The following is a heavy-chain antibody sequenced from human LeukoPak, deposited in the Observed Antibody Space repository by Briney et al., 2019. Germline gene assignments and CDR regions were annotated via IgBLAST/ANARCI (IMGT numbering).Heavy chain of an antibody. CDR2: IKSKTDGGTT. CDR3: TTDGRKSIVVVTAIRYYYYYGMDV. D-gene: IGHD2-21*02. Sequence: GGSLRLSCAASGFTFSNAWMSWVRQAPGKGLEWVGRIKSKTDGGTTDYAAPVKGRFTISRDDSKNTLYLQMNSLKTEDTAVYYCTTDGRKSIVVVTAIRYYYYYGMDVWGQGTTVTVS. J-gene: IGHJ6*02. V-gene: IGHV3-15*01. CDR1: GFTFSNAW.